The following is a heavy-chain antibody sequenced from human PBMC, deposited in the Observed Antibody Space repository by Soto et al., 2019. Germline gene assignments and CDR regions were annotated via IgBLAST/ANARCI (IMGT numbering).Heavy chain of an antibody. D-gene: IGHD4-17*01. J-gene: IGHJ2*01. CDR3: ARDPHDYGDKGWYFDL. CDR2: ISYDGSNK. Sequence: QVQLVESGGGVVQPGRSLRLSCAASGFTFSSYAMHWVRQAPGKGLEWVAVISYDGSNKYYADSVKGRFTISRDNSKNTLYLQMNSLRAEDTAVYYCARDPHDYGDKGWYFDLWGRGTLVTVSS. V-gene: IGHV3-30-3*01. CDR1: GFTFSSYA.